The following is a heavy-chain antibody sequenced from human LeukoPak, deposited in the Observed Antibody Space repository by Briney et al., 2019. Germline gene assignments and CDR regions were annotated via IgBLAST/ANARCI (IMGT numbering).Heavy chain of an antibody. CDR3: ARDPSHYGDYAYFDY. V-gene: IGHV3-30-3*01. Sequence: PGGSLRLSCAASGFTFSSYAMHWVRQAPGKGLEWVAVISYDGSNKYYADSVKGRFTISRDNSKNTLYLQMNSLRAEDTAVYYCARDPSHYGDYAYFDYWGQGTLVTVSS. D-gene: IGHD4-17*01. CDR2: ISYDGSNK. CDR1: GFTFSSYA. J-gene: IGHJ4*02.